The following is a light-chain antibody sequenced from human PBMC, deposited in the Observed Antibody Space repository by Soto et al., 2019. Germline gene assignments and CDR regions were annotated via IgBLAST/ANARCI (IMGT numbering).Light chain of an antibody. CDR1: QSVSSSY. J-gene: IGKJ1*01. CDR2: GAS. CDR3: QQYSSSPRT. Sequence: EIVLTQSPGTLSLSPGERATLSCRASQSVSSSYLGWYQQKPGQAPRLLIYGASIRATGIPDRFSGSGSGTDFTLTISRLEPEDFEVYYCQQYSSSPRTFGQGTKVEIK. V-gene: IGKV3-20*01.